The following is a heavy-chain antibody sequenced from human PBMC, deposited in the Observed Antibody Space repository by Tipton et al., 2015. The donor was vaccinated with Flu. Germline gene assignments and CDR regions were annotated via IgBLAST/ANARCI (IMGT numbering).Heavy chain of an antibody. J-gene: IGHJ3*02. CDR2: MFHSGST. D-gene: IGHD1-26*01. CDR3: AREGVGNALDI. CDR1: GYSVTGGYY. V-gene: IGHV4-38-2*02. Sequence: LRLSCTVSGYSVTGGYYWGWIRQPPGKGLESIGYMFHSGSTYYNPSLRSRVTISVDTSKNQFSLKLSSVTAADTAVYYCAREGVGNALDIWGQGTMVTVSS.